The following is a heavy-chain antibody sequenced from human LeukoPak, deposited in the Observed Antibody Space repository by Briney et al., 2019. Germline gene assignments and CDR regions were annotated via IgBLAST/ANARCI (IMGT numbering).Heavy chain of an antibody. D-gene: IGHD1-7*01. CDR2: ISYVGNKK. CDR3: ARWKSLKGTFDY. CDR1: GFTFSNYA. Sequence: GGSLRLSCEASGFTFSNYAMNWVRQAPGKGLEWVAVISYVGNKKYYADSVEGRFTISRDNSKNTLYLQMNSLRAEDTAVYYCARWKSLKGTFDYWGQGTLVTVSS. V-gene: IGHV3-30*04. J-gene: IGHJ4*02.